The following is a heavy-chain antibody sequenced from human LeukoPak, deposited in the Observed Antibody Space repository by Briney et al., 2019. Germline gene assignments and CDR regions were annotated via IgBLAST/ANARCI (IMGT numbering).Heavy chain of an antibody. Sequence: GGSLRLSCAASGFTFSSYALSWVRQAPGKGLEWVSVIYSGGSTYYADSVKGRFTISRDNSKNTLYLQMNSLRAEDTAVYYCARDLGSRRYAFDIWGQGTMVTVSS. J-gene: IGHJ3*02. V-gene: IGHV3-66*01. D-gene: IGHD1-26*01. CDR2: IYSGGST. CDR1: GFTFSSYA. CDR3: ARDLGSRRYAFDI.